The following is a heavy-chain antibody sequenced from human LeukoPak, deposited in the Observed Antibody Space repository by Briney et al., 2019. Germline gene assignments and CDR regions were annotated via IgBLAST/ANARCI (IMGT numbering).Heavy chain of an antibody. CDR1: GFTFSSYG. CDR2: IWYDGSNK. J-gene: IGHJ3*02. Sequence: GRSLRLSYAASGFTFSSYGMHWVRQAPGKGLEWVAVIWYDGSNKYYADSVKGRFTISRDNSKNTLYLQMNSLRAEDTAVYYCAKEKKYCSGGSCYPDAFDIWGQGAMVTVSS. V-gene: IGHV3-33*06. D-gene: IGHD2-15*01. CDR3: AKEKKYCSGGSCYPDAFDI.